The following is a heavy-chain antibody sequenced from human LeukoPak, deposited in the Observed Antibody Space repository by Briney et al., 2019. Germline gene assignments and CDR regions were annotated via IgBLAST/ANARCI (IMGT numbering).Heavy chain of an antibody. CDR1: GFTFSSYA. D-gene: IGHD4-17*01. CDR3: ARDPAPEHYGDYESDAFDI. J-gene: IGHJ3*02. CDR2: ISSSGSTI. Sequence: GGSLRLSCAASGFTFSSYAMSWVRQAPGKGLEWVSYISSSGSTIYYADSVKGRFTISRDNAKNSLYLQMNSLRAEDTAVYYCARDPAPEHYGDYESDAFDIWGQGTMVTVSS. V-gene: IGHV3-48*04.